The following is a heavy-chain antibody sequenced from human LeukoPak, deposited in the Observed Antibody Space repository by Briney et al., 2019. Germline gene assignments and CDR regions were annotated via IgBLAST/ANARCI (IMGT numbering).Heavy chain of an antibody. CDR1: GGSISSYY. V-gene: IGHV4-59*01. Sequence: RASETLSLTCTVSGGSISSYYWSWIRQPPGKGLEWIGYIYYSGSTNYNPSLKSRVTISVDTSKNQFSLKLSSVIAADTAVYYCARVMDFWSGTNWFDPWGQGTLVTVSS. D-gene: IGHD3-3*01. J-gene: IGHJ5*02. CDR3: ARVMDFWSGTNWFDP. CDR2: IYYSGST.